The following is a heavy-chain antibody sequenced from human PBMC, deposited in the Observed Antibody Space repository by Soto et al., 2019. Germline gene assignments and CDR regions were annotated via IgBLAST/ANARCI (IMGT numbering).Heavy chain of an antibody. Sequence: SETLSLTCTVSGGSIGSYYWSWIRQPPGKGLEWIGNIYYSGSTNYNPSLKSRVTISVDTSKNQFSLKLSPVTAADTAVYYCARGELAYYFDYWGQGTLVTVSS. J-gene: IGHJ4*02. CDR3: ARGELAYYFDY. V-gene: IGHV4-59*01. CDR2: IYYSGST. CDR1: GGSIGSYY. D-gene: IGHD3-10*01.